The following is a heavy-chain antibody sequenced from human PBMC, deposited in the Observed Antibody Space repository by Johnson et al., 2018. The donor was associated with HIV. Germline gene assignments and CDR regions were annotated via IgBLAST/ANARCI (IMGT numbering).Heavy chain of an antibody. J-gene: IGHJ3*02. CDR3: ARGGSRTTIFGVDINLGGFDI. Sequence: VQLVESGGGLIQPGGSLRLSCAASGFSVSSSYMSWVRQAPGKGLEWVSIISSSGRTIYYVDSVKGRFTFSRENAKNSLYLQMNSLRAGDTAVYYCARGGSRTTIFGVDINLGGFDIWGQGTRVTVSS. D-gene: IGHD3-3*01. CDR1: GFSVSSSY. CDR2: ISSSGRTI. V-gene: IGHV3-48*01.